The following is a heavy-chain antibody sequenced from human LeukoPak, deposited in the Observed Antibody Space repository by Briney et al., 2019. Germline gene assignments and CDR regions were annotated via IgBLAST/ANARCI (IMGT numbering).Heavy chain of an antibody. Sequence: GGSLRLSCAASGFAFSTYAMIWVRQAPGKGLEWVSAISGSGDNTYYADSVKGRFTISRDNSKNTLYLQMNSLRAEDTAVYYCARVGTAMASDYWGQGTLVTVSS. J-gene: IGHJ4*02. CDR1: GFAFSTYA. CDR2: ISGSGDNT. CDR3: ARVGTAMASDY. D-gene: IGHD5-18*01. V-gene: IGHV3-23*01.